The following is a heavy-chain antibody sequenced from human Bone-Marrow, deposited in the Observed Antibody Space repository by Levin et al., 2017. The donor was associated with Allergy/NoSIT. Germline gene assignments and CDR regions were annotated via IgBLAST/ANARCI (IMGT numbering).Heavy chain of an antibody. V-gene: IGHV3-23*01. CDR2: ISDSGDRT. D-gene: IGHD6-19*01. Sequence: PGGSLRLSCAASGFTFSTFSTFAMAWVRQAPGRGLEWVSGISDSGDRTYYADSVKGRFTISRDKSKNTLYLQMNSLRSEDTAVYYCAKTLNSGWAVNWFDPWGQGTLVTVSS. CDR3: AKTLNSGWAVNWFDP. CDR1: GFTFSTFSTFA. J-gene: IGHJ5*02.